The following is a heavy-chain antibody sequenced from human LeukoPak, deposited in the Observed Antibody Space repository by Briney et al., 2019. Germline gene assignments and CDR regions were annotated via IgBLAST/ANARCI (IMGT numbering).Heavy chain of an antibody. J-gene: IGHJ6*02. CDR3: AVNPTKYYYDGMDV. Sequence: GGSLTQTCAASGFTFSGYSMNWVRQAPGKGLEWVSSISSSSTNIYYAESVKGRFTISRDNAKNSLYLQMNSLRAEDTAVYYCAVNPTKYYYDGMDVWGQGTTVTVSS. D-gene: IGHD2-8*01. V-gene: IGHV3-21*01. CDR2: ISSSSTNI. CDR1: GFTFSGYS.